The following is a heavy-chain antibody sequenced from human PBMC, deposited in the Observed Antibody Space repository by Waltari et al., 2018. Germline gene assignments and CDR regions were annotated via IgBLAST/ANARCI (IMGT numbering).Heavy chain of an antibody. CDR3: VRPMYDSSDQGLAFDL. V-gene: IGHV4-38-2*01. CDR2: VFRNRDK. Sequence: QVQLQESGPGLARPSETLSPSCAASGFPIQCGYDWAWSRQPPGKGLEWIASVFRNRDKYYNPSLQSLVTISMDTSKNQISLQLTSVTAADTALYYCVRPMYDSSDQGLAFDLWGQGTMVTVSS. CDR1: GFPIQCGYD. J-gene: IGHJ3*01. D-gene: IGHD3-22*01.